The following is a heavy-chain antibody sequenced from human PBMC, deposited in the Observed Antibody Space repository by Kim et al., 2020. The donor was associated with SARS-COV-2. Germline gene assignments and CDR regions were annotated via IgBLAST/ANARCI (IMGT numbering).Heavy chain of an antibody. CDR2: IYHSGST. CDR1: GGSISSSNW. Sequence: SETLSLTCAVSGGSISSSNWWSWVRQPPGKGLEWIGEIYHSGSTNYNPSLKSRVTISVDKSKNQFSLKLSSVTAADTAVYYCARDSDSSWGSSYYGMDVWGQGTTVTVSS. CDR3: ARDSDSSWGSSYYGMDV. J-gene: IGHJ6*02. D-gene: IGHD6-13*01. V-gene: IGHV4-4*02.